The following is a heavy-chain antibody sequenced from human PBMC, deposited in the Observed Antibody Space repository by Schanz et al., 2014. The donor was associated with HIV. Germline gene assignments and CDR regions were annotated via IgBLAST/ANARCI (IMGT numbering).Heavy chain of an antibody. Sequence: EVHLLESGGGLVQPGGSLRLSCAASGFTFSTYAMNWVRQAPGKGLEWVSGITWNSETRGYADSVKGRFTISRDNANNSLSLQMKSLRAEDTAVYFCARGSWYSGGWYDDYNYYDVDVWGQGTTVIVSS. V-gene: IGHV3-48*04. CDR3: ARGSWYSGGWYDDYNYYDVDV. J-gene: IGHJ6*02. CDR1: GFTFSTYA. CDR2: ITWNSETR. D-gene: IGHD6-19*01.